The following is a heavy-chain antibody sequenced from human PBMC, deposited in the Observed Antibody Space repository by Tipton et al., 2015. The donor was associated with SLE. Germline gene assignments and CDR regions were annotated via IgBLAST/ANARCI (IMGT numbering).Heavy chain of an antibody. CDR3: ARGGGGDVLNWFDP. J-gene: IGHJ5*02. CDR2: ICHSVRI. Sequence: TLSLTCKVSGDSLTSECWGWIRQTPAKGLEWIGYICHSVRINYNPSLRSRILISLDTSKNQFSLKVNSVTAADTAIYFCARGGGGDVLNWFDPWGQGTLVSVSP. V-gene: IGHV4-59*12. D-gene: IGHD2-21*01. CDR1: GDSLTSEC.